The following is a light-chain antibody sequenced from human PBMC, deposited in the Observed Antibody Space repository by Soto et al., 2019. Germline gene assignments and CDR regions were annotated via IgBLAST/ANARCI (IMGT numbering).Light chain of an antibody. CDR2: DVN. CDR1: ISDIGGYNF. J-gene: IGLJ2*01. V-gene: IGLV2-14*01. CDR3: ASYTTTTTLV. Sequence: QSALTQPASVSGSPGQSITISCTGTISDIGGYNFISWYQHHPGKAPKLVIYDVNNRPSGISYRFSGSKSGNTASLTISGLKAEDDADYYCASYTTTTTLVFGGGTKVTV.